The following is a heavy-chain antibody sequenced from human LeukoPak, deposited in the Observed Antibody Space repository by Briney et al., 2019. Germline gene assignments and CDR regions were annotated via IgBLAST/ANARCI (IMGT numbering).Heavy chain of an antibody. CDR2: IYYSGST. V-gene: IGHV4-59*08. J-gene: IGHJ5*02. D-gene: IGHD4-17*01. Sequence: SETLSLTCTVSGGSISSYYWSWIRQPPGKGLEWIGYIYYSGSTNYNPSPKSRVTISVDTSKNQFSLKLSSVTAADTAVYYCATRRTLRSAGWFDPWGQGTLVTVSS. CDR1: GGSISSYY. CDR3: ATRRTLRSAGWFDP.